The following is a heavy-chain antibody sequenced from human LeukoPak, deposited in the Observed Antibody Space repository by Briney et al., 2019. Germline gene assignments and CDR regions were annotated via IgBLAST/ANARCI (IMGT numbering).Heavy chain of an antibody. CDR1: GFTFSSYS. D-gene: IGHD6-13*01. V-gene: IGHV3-21*01. J-gene: IGHJ5*02. Sequence: GGSLRLSCAASGFTFSSYSMNWVRQAPGKGLEWVSSISSSSSYIYYADSVKGRFTISRDNAKNSLYLQMNSLRAEDTAVYYCARIAAAEYTGRFDPWGQGTLVTVSS. CDR2: ISSSSSYI. CDR3: ARIAAAEYTGRFDP.